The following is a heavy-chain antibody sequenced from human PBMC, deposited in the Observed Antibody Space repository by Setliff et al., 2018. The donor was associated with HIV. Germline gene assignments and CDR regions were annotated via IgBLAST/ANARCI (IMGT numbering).Heavy chain of an antibody. CDR3: ARYRPRSYDDILTGFGRFDY. V-gene: IGHV1-18*01. Sequence: ASVKVSCKASGYTFTSYAISWVRQAPGQGLEWMGWISSYNENTNYAQSLQGRVTMTTDTPTSTAYMELRSLRSDDTAVYYCARYRPRSYDDILTGFGRFDYWGQGSLVTVSS. CDR2: ISSYNENT. D-gene: IGHD3-9*01. J-gene: IGHJ4*02. CDR1: GYTFTSYA.